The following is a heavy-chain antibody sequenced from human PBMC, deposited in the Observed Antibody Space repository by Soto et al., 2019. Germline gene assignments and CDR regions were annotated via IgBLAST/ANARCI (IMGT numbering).Heavy chain of an antibody. CDR3: ARDLQTSSGWYYLPGY. Sequence: ASVKVSCTASGYTLTIYYMHWVRQAPGQGLEWMGIINPSGGSTSYAQKFQGRVTMTRDTSTSTVYMELSSLRSEDTAVYYCARDLQTSSGWYYLPGYWGQGTLVTVSS. V-gene: IGHV1-46*01. D-gene: IGHD6-19*01. CDR2: INPSGGST. CDR1: GYTLTIYY. J-gene: IGHJ4*02.